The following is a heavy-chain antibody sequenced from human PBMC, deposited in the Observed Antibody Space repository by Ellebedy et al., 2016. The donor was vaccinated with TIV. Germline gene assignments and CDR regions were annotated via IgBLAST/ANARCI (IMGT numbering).Heavy chain of an antibody. Sequence: ASVKVSCXASGYTVPTFYMHWVRQAPGQGPEWMGWIKPNSGDTDYAQKFQGRVTMTSETSISTAYMELSGLRSDDTAVYYCARDSRLYSSGWTTPGYWGQGTLVTVSS. CDR1: GYTVPTFY. CDR2: IKPNSGDT. D-gene: IGHD6-19*01. CDR3: ARDSRLYSSGWTTPGY. V-gene: IGHV1-2*02. J-gene: IGHJ4*02.